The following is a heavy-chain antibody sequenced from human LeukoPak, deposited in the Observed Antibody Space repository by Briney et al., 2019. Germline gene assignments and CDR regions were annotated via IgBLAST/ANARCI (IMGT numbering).Heavy chain of an antibody. CDR1: GFTFSSYG. CDR3: ARDSYYYGSGTGDSGFDP. V-gene: IGHV3-30*03. CDR2: ISYDGSNK. J-gene: IGHJ5*02. D-gene: IGHD3-10*01. Sequence: GGSHRLSCAASGFTFSSYGMHWVRQAPGKGLEWVAVISYDGSNKYYADSVKGRFTISRDNSKNTLYLQMNSLRAEDTAVYYCARDSYYYGSGTGDSGFDPWGQGTLVTVSS.